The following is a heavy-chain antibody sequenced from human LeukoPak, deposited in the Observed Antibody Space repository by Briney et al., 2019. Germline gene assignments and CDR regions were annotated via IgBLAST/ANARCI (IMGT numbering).Heavy chain of an antibody. CDR1: GFTFSSYA. CDR3: ASLLRYFDWLLKGYFDY. CDR2: ISYDGSNK. J-gene: IGHJ4*02. V-gene: IGHV3-30-3*01. D-gene: IGHD3-9*01. Sequence: PGRSLRLSCAASGFTFSSYAMHWVRQAPGKGLEWVAVISYDGSNKYYADSVKGRFTISRDNSKNTLYLQMNSLRAEDTAVYYCASLLRYFDWLLKGYFDYWGQGTLVTVSS.